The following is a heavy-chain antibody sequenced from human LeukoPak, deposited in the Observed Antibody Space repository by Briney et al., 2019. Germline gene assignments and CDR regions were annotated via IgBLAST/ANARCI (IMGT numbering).Heavy chain of an antibody. CDR2: IHYSGTT. J-gene: IGHJ4*02. V-gene: IGHV4-59*08. Sequence: SETLSLTCTVSGDSISAYYWSWIRQPPGKGLEWIGYIHYSGTTNYNPSLKSRVTISIDTSKNQLSLKLTSVTAADTAVYYCARHAPTRMYYYDSSGYYPYFDYWGQGTLVTVSS. CDR3: ARHAPTRMYYYDSSGYYPYFDY. D-gene: IGHD3-22*01. CDR1: GDSISAYY.